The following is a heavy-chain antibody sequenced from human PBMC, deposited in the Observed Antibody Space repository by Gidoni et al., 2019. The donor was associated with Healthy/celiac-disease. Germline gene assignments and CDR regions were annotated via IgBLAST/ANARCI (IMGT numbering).Heavy chain of an antibody. Sequence: QVQLVQSGAEVKKPGASVKVSCKASGYPFTSYGISWVRQAPGQGLEWMGWISAYNGNTNYAQKLQGRVTMTTDTSTSTAYMELRSLRSDDTAVYYCARVETYYYGSGSYYPFDYWGQGTLVTVSS. V-gene: IGHV1-18*01. CDR2: ISAYNGNT. CDR1: GYPFTSYG. CDR3: ARVETYYYGSGSYYPFDY. J-gene: IGHJ4*02. D-gene: IGHD3-10*01.